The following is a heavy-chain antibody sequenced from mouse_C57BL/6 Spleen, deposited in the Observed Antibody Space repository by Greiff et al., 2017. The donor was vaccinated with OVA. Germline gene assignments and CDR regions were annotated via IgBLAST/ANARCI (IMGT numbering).Heavy chain of an antibody. CDR3: ARGGTAQATFDY. Sequence: QVQLQQPGAELVRPGSSVKLSCKASGYTFTSYWMHWVKQRPIQGLEWIGNIDPSDSETHYNQKFKDKATLTVDKSSSTGYMQLSSLRPEDSAIYNCARGGTAQATFDYWGQGTTLTVSS. D-gene: IGHD3-2*02. V-gene: IGHV1-52*01. CDR2: IDPSDSET. J-gene: IGHJ2*01. CDR1: GYTFTSYW.